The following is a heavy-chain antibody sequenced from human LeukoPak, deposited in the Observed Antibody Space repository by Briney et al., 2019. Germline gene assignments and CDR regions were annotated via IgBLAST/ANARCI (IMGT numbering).Heavy chain of an antibody. D-gene: IGHD3-22*01. CDR3: AKDTGYYYDSSGYSDY. CDR1: GFTFSSYG. J-gene: IGHJ4*02. V-gene: IGHV3-30*19. CDR2: ISYDGSNK. Sequence: PGGSLRLSCAASGFTFSSYGMHWVRQAPGKGLEWVAVISYDGSNKYYADSVKGRFTISRDNSKNTLYLQMNSLRAEDTALYYCAKDTGYYYDSSGYSDYWGQGTLVTVSS.